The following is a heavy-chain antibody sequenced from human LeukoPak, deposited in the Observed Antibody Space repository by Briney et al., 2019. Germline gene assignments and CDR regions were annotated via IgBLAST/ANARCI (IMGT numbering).Heavy chain of an antibody. CDR1: GDSVSSNSAT. CDR3: ARAMRISAAGTFYFDY. V-gene: IGHV6-1*01. Sequence: SQTLSLTCAISGDSVSSNSATWNWIRQSPSRCLEWLGRTYYRSKWYNDYAVSVKSRITINPETSKNQFSLQLNSVTPEDTAVYYCARAMRISAAGTFYFDYWGQGTLVTVSS. J-gene: IGHJ4*02. D-gene: IGHD6-25*01. CDR2: TYYRSKWYN.